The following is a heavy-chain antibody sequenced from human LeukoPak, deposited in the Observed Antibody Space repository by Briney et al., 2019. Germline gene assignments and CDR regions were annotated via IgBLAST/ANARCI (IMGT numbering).Heavy chain of an antibody. D-gene: IGHD3-22*01. CDR3: ARHGFTMTPGAFDI. CDR2: IYYSGST. Sequence: PSETLSPTCTVPGGSISSTSYYWGWIRQPPGKGREWIGSIYYSGSTYYNPSLKSRVTISVDPSKTPFSLKLSSVTAADTAVYYWARHGFTMTPGAFDIWDQGTMVTVSS. J-gene: IGHJ3*02. V-gene: IGHV4-39*01. CDR1: GGSISSTSYY.